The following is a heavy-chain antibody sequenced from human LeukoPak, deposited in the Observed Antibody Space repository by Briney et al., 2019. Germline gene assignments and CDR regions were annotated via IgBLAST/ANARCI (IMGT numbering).Heavy chain of an antibody. CDR3: ASGGSGSYSFDN. CDR2: ISYDGSNK. J-gene: IGHJ4*02. Sequence: GGSLRLSCAASGFSFSTYAMHWVRQAPGKGLEWVSVISYDGSNKYYADSVKGRFTISRDNSKNTLYLQMSSLRAEDTAVYFCASGGSGSYSFDNWGQGTLVTVSS. V-gene: IGHV3-30*03. D-gene: IGHD3-10*01. CDR1: GFSFSTYA.